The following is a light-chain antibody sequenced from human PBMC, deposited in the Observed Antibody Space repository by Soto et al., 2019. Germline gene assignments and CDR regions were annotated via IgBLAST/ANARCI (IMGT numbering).Light chain of an antibody. CDR3: QQSYIVPPT. Sequence: DIQLTQIPSSLSANIGDRINITCRAGQTISTLLNWYQQKPGRAPSLLISSTSTLQPGDPSRFSGSGSATDFTLSITTLQREDIATYYCQQSYIVPPTFGQGTRV. CDR2: STS. J-gene: IGKJ1*01. CDR1: QTISTL. V-gene: IGKV1-39*01.